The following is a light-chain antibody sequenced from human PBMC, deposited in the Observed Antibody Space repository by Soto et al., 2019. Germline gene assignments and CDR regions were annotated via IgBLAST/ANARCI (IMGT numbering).Light chain of an antibody. CDR3: QQYNTFST. J-gene: IGKJ1*01. CDR2: AAS. CDR1: QDISSW. V-gene: IGKV1-5*01. Sequence: DIQMTQSPSSVSASVGDSVTITCRASQDISSWVAWYQQKPGKAPKLLISAASSLQSGVPGRFSGSGSGTEFILTISSLQADDFATYYCQQYNTFSTFGQGTKVDIK.